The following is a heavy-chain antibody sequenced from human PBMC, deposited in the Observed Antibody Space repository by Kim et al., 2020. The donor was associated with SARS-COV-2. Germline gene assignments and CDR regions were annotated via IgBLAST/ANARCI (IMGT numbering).Heavy chain of an antibody. D-gene: IGHD5-12*01. J-gene: IGHJ4*02. Sequence: SADSVKGRFTISRDNYKDTLYLQMNSLRAEDTAVYYCAKGDRGYNDHFDYWGQGTLVTVSS. V-gene: IGHV3-23*01. CDR3: AKGDRGYNDHFDY.